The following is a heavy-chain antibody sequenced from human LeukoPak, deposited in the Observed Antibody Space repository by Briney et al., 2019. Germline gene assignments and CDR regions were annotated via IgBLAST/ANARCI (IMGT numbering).Heavy chain of an antibody. CDR2: ITSSSYI. CDR3: ARGEVHYYGSGSDY. V-gene: IGHV3-21*01. CDR1: GFTFSSYS. Sequence: GGSLRLSCAASGFTFSSYSMNWVRQAPGKGLEWVSSITSSSYIYYADSVKGRFTISRHNAKNSLYLQMNSLRAKDTAVYYCARGEVHYYGSGSDYWGQGTLVTVSS. D-gene: IGHD3-10*01. J-gene: IGHJ4*02.